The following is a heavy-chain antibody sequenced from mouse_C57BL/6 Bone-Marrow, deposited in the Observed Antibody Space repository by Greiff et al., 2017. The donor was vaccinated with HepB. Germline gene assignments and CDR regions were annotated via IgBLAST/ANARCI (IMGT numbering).Heavy chain of an antibody. V-gene: IGHV5-17*01. D-gene: IGHD2-2*01. J-gene: IGHJ4*01. CDR2: ISSGSSTI. CDR3: ARRLRRPHYYAMDY. CDR1: GFTFSDYG. Sequence: EVMLVESGGGLVKPGGSLKLSCAASGFTFSDYGMHWARQAPEKGLEWVAYISSGSSTIYYADTVKGRFTISRDNAKNTLFLQMTSLRSEDTAMYYCARRLRRPHYYAMDYWGQGTSVTVSS.